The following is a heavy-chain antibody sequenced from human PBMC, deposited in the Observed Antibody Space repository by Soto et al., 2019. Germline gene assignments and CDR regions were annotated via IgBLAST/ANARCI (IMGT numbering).Heavy chain of an antibody. J-gene: IGHJ4*02. Sequence: GASVKLSCKASAYTFTTYYISWVRQAPGQGLEWMGWISGYNGNTNYAQKLQGRVTMTTDTSTSTAYMELRSLRSDDTAVYYCAREGGIVGATTVDYWGQGTLVTLSS. D-gene: IGHD1-26*01. CDR3: AREGGIVGATTVDY. CDR2: ISGYNGNT. V-gene: IGHV1-18*01. CDR1: AYTFTTYY.